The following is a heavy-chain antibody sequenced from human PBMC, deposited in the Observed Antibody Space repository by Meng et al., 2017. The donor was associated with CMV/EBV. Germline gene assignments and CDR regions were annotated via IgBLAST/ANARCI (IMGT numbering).Heavy chain of an antibody. Sequence: TVSTHAMHWGRKAPGKGLEWVEVVYNDGTKKYYADSVKGRFTISRDNSKNTIYLQMNRLRTEDTAVFHCAKDGKGSYDYVWGSHQDFWGQGILVTVSS. J-gene: IGHJ4*02. CDR3: AKDGKGSYDYVWGSHQDF. V-gene: IGHV3-30*18. CDR1: TVSTHA. CDR2: VYNDGTKK. D-gene: IGHD3-16*02.